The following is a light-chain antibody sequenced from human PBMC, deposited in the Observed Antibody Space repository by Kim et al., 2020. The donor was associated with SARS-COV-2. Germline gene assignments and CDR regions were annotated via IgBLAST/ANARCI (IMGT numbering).Light chain of an antibody. CDR2: GAS. V-gene: IGKV3D-15*01. CDR3: QQYNNWTRT. J-gene: IGKJ1*01. CDR1: QSVSSK. Sequence: PGATTALSFGASQSVSSKVSWYRQKPGQAPRLLIYGASTGATGIPARFSGSGSGTEFTLTISSLQSEDFAVYYCQQYNNWTRTFGQGTKVDIK.